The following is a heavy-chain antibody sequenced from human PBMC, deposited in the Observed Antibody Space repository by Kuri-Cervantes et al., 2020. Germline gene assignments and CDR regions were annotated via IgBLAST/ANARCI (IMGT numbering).Heavy chain of an antibody. CDR3: AREGGFASGSSPRYYYYGMDV. CDR1: GFTFSDYN. J-gene: IGHJ6*02. V-gene: IGHV3-11*04. CDR2: MSGSSSTR. D-gene: IGHD3-10*01. Sequence: GGSLRLSCAASGFTFSDYNMSWIRQAPGKGLEWVSYMSGSSSTRYYADSVKGRFTISRDNAKNSQYQQMNSLRDEDTTVYYWAREGGFASGSSPRYYYYGMDVWGQGTTVTVSS.